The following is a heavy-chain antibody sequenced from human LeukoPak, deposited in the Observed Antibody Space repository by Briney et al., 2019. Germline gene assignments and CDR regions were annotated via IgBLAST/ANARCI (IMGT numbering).Heavy chain of an antibody. V-gene: IGHV3-30*18. J-gene: IGHJ4*02. CDR1: GFTFSSYG. CDR3: AKDRGSGWYEGSDY. Sequence: PGGSLRLSCAASGFTFSSYGMHWVRQAPGKGLEWVAVISYDGSNKYCADSVKGRFTISRDNSKNTLYLQMNSLRAEDTAVYYCAKDRGSGWYEGSDYWGQGTLVTVSS. CDR2: ISYDGSNK. D-gene: IGHD6-19*01.